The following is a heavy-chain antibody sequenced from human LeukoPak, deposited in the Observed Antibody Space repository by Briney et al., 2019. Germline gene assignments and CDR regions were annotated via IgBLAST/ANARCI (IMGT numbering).Heavy chain of an antibody. CDR2: IIPILGIA. Sequence: GASVKVSCKASGGTFSSYAISWVRQAPGQRLEWMGRIIPILGIANYAQKFKGRVTITADKSTSTAHMELSSLRSEDTAVYYCARDFSRYYDFWSGYYTTWGYYYYGMDVWGQGTTVTVSS. J-gene: IGHJ6*02. CDR1: GGTFSSYA. CDR3: ARDFSRYYDFWSGYYTTWGYYYYGMDV. V-gene: IGHV1-69*04. D-gene: IGHD3-3*01.